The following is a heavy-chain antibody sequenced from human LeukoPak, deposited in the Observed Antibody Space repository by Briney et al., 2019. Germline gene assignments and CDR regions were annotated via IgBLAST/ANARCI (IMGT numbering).Heavy chain of an antibody. D-gene: IGHD4-17*01. Sequence: GRSLRLSCAASGFTFSSYGLHWVRQAPGKGLEWVAVISYDGSNKYYADSVKGRFTISRDNSKNTLYLQMNSLRAEDTAVYYCAKMEGDYGDYAPPYYFDDWGQGTLVTVSS. V-gene: IGHV3-30*18. CDR2: ISYDGSNK. J-gene: IGHJ4*02. CDR3: AKMEGDYGDYAPPYYFDD. CDR1: GFTFSSYG.